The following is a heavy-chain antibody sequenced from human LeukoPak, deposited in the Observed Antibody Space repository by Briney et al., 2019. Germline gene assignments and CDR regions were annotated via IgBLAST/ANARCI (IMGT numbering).Heavy chain of an antibody. V-gene: IGHV4-59*11. CDR1: GDSINSHY. Sequence: SETLSLTCSVSGDSINSHYWSWIRQPPGKGLKWIAYISYSGTTNYNPSLKSRVTVSIDSSKNQFSLGLNSATAADTAVYYCARYRNTGSWSGYWLDTWGQGILVTVSS. CDR2: ISYSGTT. D-gene: IGHD6-13*01. CDR3: ARYRNTGSWSGYWLDT. J-gene: IGHJ5*02.